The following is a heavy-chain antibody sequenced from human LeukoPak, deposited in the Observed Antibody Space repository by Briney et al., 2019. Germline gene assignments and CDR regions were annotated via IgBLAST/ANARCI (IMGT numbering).Heavy chain of an antibody. V-gene: IGHV3-7*01. CDR2: IKQDGSEK. J-gene: IGHJ4*02. Sequence: GALRISFATSGFTFSNYWVSWGRQAPGEGGGGVANIKQDGSEKYYVDSVKGRFTISRDNAKNSLYLQMNSLRAEDTAVYYCARDRGGRIGYFDYWGQGTLVTVSS. D-gene: IGHD3-10*01. CDR3: ARDRGGRIGYFDY. CDR1: GFTFSNYW.